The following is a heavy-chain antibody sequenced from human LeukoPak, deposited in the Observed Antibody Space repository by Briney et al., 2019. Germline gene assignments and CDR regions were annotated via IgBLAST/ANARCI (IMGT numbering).Heavy chain of an antibody. Sequence: SETLSLTCTASGGSISSYYWSWIRQPPGKGLEWIGYIYYSGSTNYNPSLKSRVTISVDTPKTQFSLKLSSVTAADTAVYYCARVAAAGRSLYWYFDLWGRGTLVTVSS. CDR1: GGSISSYY. CDR2: IYYSGST. J-gene: IGHJ2*01. V-gene: IGHV4-59*01. CDR3: ARVAAAGRSLYWYFDL. D-gene: IGHD6-13*01.